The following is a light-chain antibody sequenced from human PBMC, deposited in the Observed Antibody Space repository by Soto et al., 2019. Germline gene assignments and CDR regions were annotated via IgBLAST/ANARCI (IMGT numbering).Light chain of an antibody. CDR1: QSVSSSY. J-gene: IGKJ3*01. Sequence: MLLPCSPSTLSLSPGEIATLSCRASQSVSSSYLAWYQQKPGQDPRLLIYGASSRATGITDRFSGSGSGTDFTLTISRLEPEDLAVYYCQQYGSPRIFCAGTKVDIK. CDR2: GAS. CDR3: QQYGSPRI. V-gene: IGKV3-20*01.